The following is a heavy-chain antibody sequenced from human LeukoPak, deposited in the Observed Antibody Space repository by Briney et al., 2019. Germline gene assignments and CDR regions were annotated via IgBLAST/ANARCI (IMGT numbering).Heavy chain of an antibody. CDR3: ATYSSSNGREFQY. Sequence: GGSLRLSCAVSRFTLSTYAMTWVRQAPGKGLEWVSAIDPSSTYIYYADSVKGRFTISRDNAENSLYLQMNSLRAEDTAVYYCATYSSSNGREFQYWGQGTLVTVSS. CDR2: IDPSSTYI. J-gene: IGHJ1*01. CDR1: RFTLSTYA. D-gene: IGHD2-2*01. V-gene: IGHV3-21*01.